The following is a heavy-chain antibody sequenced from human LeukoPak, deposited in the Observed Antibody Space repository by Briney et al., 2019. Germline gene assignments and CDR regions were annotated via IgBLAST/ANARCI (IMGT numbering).Heavy chain of an antibody. J-gene: IGHJ6*03. CDR1: GGSISSSSYY. V-gene: IGHV4-39*07. CDR2: VHYTGRT. CDR3: ARFIGYYYYYMDV. Sequence: SETLSLTCTVSGGSISSSSYYWGWIRQPPGEGLEWIGSVHYTGRTNYNPSLKSRVTISVDTSKNQFSLKLSSVTAADTAVYYCARFIGYYYYYMDVWGKGTTVTVSS. D-gene: IGHD1-26*01.